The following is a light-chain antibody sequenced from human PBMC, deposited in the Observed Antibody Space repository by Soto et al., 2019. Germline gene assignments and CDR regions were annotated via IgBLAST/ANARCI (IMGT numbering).Light chain of an antibody. V-gene: IGKV3-20*01. J-gene: IGKJ1*01. CDR1: QSVSNY. Sequence: TQTPSTLSASVGDRVTITCRAGQSVSNYLAWYQQKPGKAPSLLIYGAASRATGTPARFSGSGSGTDFTLTINRLEPEDFAMYYCQQYGSSSPTFGQGTKVDIK. CDR2: GAA. CDR3: QQYGSSSPT.